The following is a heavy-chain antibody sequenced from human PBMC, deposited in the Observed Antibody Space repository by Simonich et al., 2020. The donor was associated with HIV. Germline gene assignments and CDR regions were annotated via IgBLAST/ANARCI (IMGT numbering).Heavy chain of an antibody. J-gene: IGHJ3*01. CDR3: AAVKYYYDSSGFSYDGVDV. D-gene: IGHD3-22*01. CDR2: GKPEDGET. CDR1: GYTLTELS. Sequence: QVQLVQSGAEVKKPGASVKVSCKVSGYTLTELSMHWVRQAPGKGVEWMDGGKPEDGETIYAQKFQGRVTMTEDSSTDTAHMELSSLTSEDTAVYFCAAVKYYYDSSGFSYDGVDVWGQGTMVTVSS. V-gene: IGHV1-24*01.